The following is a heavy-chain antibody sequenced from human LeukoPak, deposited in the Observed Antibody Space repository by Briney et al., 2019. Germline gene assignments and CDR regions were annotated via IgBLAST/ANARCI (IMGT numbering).Heavy chain of an antibody. CDR1: GYTFTGYY. V-gene: IGHV1-2*02. CDR2: INPNSGGT. Sequence: VASVKVSCKASGYTFTGYYMHWVRQAPGQGLEWMGWINPNSGGTNYAQKFQGRVTMTRDTSISTAYMELSRLRSDDTAVYYCARGEARSYDSSGYCDYWGQGTLVTVSS. CDR3: ARGEARSYDSSGYCDY. D-gene: IGHD3-22*01. J-gene: IGHJ4*02.